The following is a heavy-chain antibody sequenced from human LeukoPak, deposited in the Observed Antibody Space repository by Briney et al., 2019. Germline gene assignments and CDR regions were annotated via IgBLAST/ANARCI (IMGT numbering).Heavy chain of an antibody. CDR3: ARVPYYYDSSGYYPPDY. D-gene: IGHD3-22*01. V-gene: IGHV3-30*03. Sequence: GGSLRLSCAASGFTFSSYGMHWVRQAPGKGLEWVAVISYDGSNKYYADSVKGRFTISRDNSKNTLYLQMNSLRAEDTAVYYCARVPYYYDSSGYYPPDYWGQGTLFTVSS. CDR2: ISYDGSNK. J-gene: IGHJ4*02. CDR1: GFTFSSYG.